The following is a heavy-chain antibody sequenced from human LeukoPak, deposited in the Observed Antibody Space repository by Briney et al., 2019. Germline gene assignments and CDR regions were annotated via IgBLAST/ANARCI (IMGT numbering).Heavy chain of an antibody. CDR1: GYTFTSYD. V-gene: IGHV1-8*01. Sequence: ASVKVSCKASGYTFTSYDINWVRQATGQGLEWMGWMNPNSGNTGYARKFQGRVTMTRNTSISTAYMELSSLRSEDTAVYYCARGRYDILTGSYYYGMDVRGQGTTVTVSS. D-gene: IGHD3-9*01. CDR2: MNPNSGNT. CDR3: ARGRYDILTGSYYYGMDV. J-gene: IGHJ6*02.